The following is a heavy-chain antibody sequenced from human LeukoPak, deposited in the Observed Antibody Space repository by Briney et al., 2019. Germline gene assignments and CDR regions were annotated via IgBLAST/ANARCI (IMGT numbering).Heavy chain of an antibody. CDR2: IYYSGST. V-gene: IGHV4-59*08. D-gene: IGHD6-19*01. J-gene: IGHJ4*02. CDR1: GGSISSYY. CDR3: ARQSSGWSIFDY. Sequence: SETLSLTCTVSGGSISSYYWSWIRQPPGKGLEWIGYIYYSGSTNYNPSLKSRVTISVDTSENQFSLKLSSVTAADTAVYYCARQSSGWSIFDYWGQGTLVTVSS.